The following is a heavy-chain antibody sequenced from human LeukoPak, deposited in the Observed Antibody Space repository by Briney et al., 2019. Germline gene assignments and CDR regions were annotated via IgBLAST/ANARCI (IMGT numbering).Heavy chain of an antibody. CDR1: GFTVITND. V-gene: IGHV3-53*01. Sequence: GGSLRLSCAASGFTVITNDMTWVRPAPGKGLEWVSVLYSDGNTKYADSVQGRFTISRDNSKITLYLEMNSLSPDDTAVYYCARGVEPLAANTLAYWGQGTLVTVSS. CDR3: ARGVEPLAANTLAY. J-gene: IGHJ4*02. D-gene: IGHD1-14*01. CDR2: LYSDGNT.